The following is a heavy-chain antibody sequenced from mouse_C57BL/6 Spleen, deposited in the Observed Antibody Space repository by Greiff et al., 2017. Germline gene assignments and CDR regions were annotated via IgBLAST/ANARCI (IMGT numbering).Heavy chain of an antibody. CDR3: ARGIYYGSSLFDY. J-gene: IGHJ2*01. CDR2: IDPSDSET. D-gene: IGHD1-1*01. CDR1: GYTFTSYW. Sequence: QVQLQQPGAELVRPGSSVKLSCKASGYTFTSYWMHWVKQRPIQGLEWIGNIDPSDSETHYNQKFKDKATLTVDKSSSTAYMQLSSLTSEDSAVYYCARGIYYGSSLFDYWGQGTTLTVSS. V-gene: IGHV1-52*01.